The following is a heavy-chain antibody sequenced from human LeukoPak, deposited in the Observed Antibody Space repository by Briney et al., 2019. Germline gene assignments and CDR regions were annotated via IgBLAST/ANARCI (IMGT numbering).Heavy chain of an antibody. V-gene: IGHV1-24*01. CDR1: GYTLTELS. CDR2: FDPEDGET. CDR3: ATERTKQQLPLPFDY. Sequence: ATVKVSCKVSGYTLTELSMHWVRQAPGKGLEWMGGFDPEDGETIYAQKFQGRVTMTEDTSTDTAYMELSSLRSEDTAVYYCATERTKQQLPLPFDYWGQGTLVTVSS. D-gene: IGHD6-13*01. J-gene: IGHJ4*02.